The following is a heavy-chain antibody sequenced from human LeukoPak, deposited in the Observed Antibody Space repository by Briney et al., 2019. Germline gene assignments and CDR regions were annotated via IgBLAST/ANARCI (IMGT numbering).Heavy chain of an antibody. CDR1: GFTFSRHG. Sequence: PGGSLTLSREASGFTFSRHGMHWVRQAPGKGLEWVAVMWNDGSSKYYADSVKGRFTTSRDNSKNTLYLQMNSLRAEDTAVYYCARDREYSSSFCDYWGQGTLVTVSS. J-gene: IGHJ4*02. D-gene: IGHD6-6*01. V-gene: IGHV3-33*01. CDR3: ARDREYSSSFCDY. CDR2: MWNDGSSK.